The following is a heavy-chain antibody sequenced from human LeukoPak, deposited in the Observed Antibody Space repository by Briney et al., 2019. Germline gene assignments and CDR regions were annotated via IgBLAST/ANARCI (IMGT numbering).Heavy chain of an antibody. J-gene: IGHJ5*02. Sequence: KTGGSLRLSCAASGFTFNDYYMSWIRQAPEKGLEWLSYINIGGTNTHYADSVKGRFTISRDNAKKSLYLEMNNLRAEDTAVYYCATDGAGFDTWGQGVLVTVSS. CDR3: ATDGAGFDT. CDR2: INIGGTNT. CDR1: GFTFNDYY. V-gene: IGHV3-11*01.